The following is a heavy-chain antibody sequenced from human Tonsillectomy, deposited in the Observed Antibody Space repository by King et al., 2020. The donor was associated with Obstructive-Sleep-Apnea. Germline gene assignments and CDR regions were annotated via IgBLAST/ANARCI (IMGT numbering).Heavy chain of an antibody. CDR2: IIPFLGIT. V-gene: IGHV1-69*10. Sequence: QLVQSGAEVKKPGSSVMVSCKASGGTFNLYAISWVRQAPGQGLEWMGGIIPFLGITNYAQKFQGRVTITADKSTSTAYMELSSLRSEDTAVYYCARDLESGQQLELGHDYWGQGTLVTVSS. CDR3: ARDLESGQQLELGHDY. D-gene: IGHD6-13*01. J-gene: IGHJ4*02. CDR1: GGTFNLYA.